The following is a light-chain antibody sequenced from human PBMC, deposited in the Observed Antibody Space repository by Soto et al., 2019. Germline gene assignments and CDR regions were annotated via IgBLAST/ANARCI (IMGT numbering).Light chain of an antibody. CDR2: GAS. J-gene: IGKJ1*01. V-gene: IGKV3-15*01. CDR1: QSVSSN. Sequence: EIVMTQSPATLSVSPGERATLSCRASQSVSSNLAWYQQQPGQVPRLLIYGASTRATGIPARFSGSGSGTEFTLTISSLQSEDFAVYYCQQYNSWWAFGQGTKVEIK. CDR3: QQYNSWWA.